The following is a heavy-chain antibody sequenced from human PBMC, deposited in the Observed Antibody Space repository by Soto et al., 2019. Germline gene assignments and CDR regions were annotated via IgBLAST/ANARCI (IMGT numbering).Heavy chain of an antibody. CDR2: ISSSSSYI. CDR1: GFTFSSYS. Sequence: GGSLRLSCAASGFTFSSYSMNWVRQAPGKGLEWVSSISSSSSYIYYADSVKGRFTISRDNAKNSLYLQMNSLRAEDTAVYYCARSPTVQTPRRGDWFDPWGQGTLVTVSS. J-gene: IGHJ5*02. CDR3: ARSPTVQTPRRGDWFDP. D-gene: IGHD4-17*01. V-gene: IGHV3-21*01.